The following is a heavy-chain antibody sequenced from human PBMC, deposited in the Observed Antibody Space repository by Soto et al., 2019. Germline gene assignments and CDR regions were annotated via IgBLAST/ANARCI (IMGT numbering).Heavy chain of an antibody. CDR1: GYTFTSYA. CDR2: INAGNGNT. J-gene: IGHJ6*02. V-gene: IGHV1-3*01. Sequence: ASVKVSCKASGYTFTSYAMHWVRQAPGQRLEWMGWINAGNGNTKYSQKFQGRVTITRDTSASTAYMELSSLRSEDTAVYYCARGGGYCSSTSCLWGGMYVWGQGTTVTVSS. CDR3: ARGGGYCSSTSCLWGGMYV. D-gene: IGHD2-2*03.